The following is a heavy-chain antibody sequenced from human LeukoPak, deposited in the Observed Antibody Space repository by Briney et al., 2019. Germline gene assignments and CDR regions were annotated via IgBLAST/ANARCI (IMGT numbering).Heavy chain of an antibody. V-gene: IGHV4-61*01. CDR1: GGSVSGDSLY. D-gene: IGHD3-10*01. J-gene: IGHJ4*02. CDR2: VSYSAYT. Sequence: KPSETLSFTCTVSGGSVSGDSLYGSWIRQSPGRGLEWIGYVSYSAYTHYNPSLESRVTISIDTSKNQFSLYLRSVTTADTAVYYCACWVRGRNPRLDCWGQGTLVTVSS. CDR3: ACWVRGRNPRLDC.